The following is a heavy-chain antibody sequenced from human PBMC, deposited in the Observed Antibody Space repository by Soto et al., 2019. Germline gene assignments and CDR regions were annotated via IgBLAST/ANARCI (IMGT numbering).Heavy chain of an antibody. J-gene: IGHJ6*02. V-gene: IGHV4-59*11. CDR3: ARDIVIRGVIGYYYYGMDV. CDR2: SYYSGST. CDR1: GGSISSHY. D-gene: IGHD3-10*01. Sequence: SETLCLTCTVSGGSISSHYWSCIRQPPGKGLEGIGFSYYSGSTNYNPSLKSRATLSVDTSKNQFSLRLTSVTPADTAVYYCARDIVIRGVIGYYYYGMDVWGQGTTVTVSS.